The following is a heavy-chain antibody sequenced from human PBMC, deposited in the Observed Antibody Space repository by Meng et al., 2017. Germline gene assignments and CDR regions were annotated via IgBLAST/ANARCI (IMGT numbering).Heavy chain of an antibody. Sequence: QVQVVESGAEVKKAGSSVKVSCKASGGTFSSYAISWVRQAPGQGLEWMGGIIPIFGTANYAQKFQGRVTITTDESTSTAYMELSSLRSEDTAVYYCARDLTPGFYYDSSGYYSGWFDPWGQGTLVTVSS. D-gene: IGHD3-22*01. CDR2: IIPIFGTA. V-gene: IGHV1-69*05. CDR3: ARDLTPGFYYDSSGYYSGWFDP. J-gene: IGHJ5*02. CDR1: GGTFSSYA.